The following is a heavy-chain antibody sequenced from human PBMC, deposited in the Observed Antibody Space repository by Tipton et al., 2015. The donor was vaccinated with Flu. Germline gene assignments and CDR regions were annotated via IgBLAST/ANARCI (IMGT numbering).Heavy chain of an antibody. CDR1: GFTFSNYE. D-gene: IGHD1-26*01. CDR3: VRDGRYYTGDAFDI. CDR2: ISSGASTI. Sequence: VQLVQSGGGLVQPGGSLRLSCAASGFTFSNYEMNWVRQAPGKGLEWLSYISSGASTISYADSVRGRFTISRDNAKNSLYLQMNILGVDDTAVYYCVRDGRYYTGDAFDIWGQGTTVTVSS. V-gene: IGHV3-48*03. J-gene: IGHJ3*02.